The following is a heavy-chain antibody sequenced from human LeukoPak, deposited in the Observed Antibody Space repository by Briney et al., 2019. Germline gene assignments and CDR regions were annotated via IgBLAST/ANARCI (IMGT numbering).Heavy chain of an antibody. CDR1: GFIFTTYT. D-gene: IGHD3-9*01. J-gene: IGHJ4*02. CDR3: ARGNDILTA. V-gene: IGHV3-21*01. CDR2: VTHSSTYI. Sequence: GGSLRLSCAASGFIFTTYTMNWVRQAPGKGLEGVSSVTHSSTYIFYAGSVKGRFTISRDNAKNSVYLQMNSLRAEDTAVYYCARGNDILTAWGQGTLVTVSS.